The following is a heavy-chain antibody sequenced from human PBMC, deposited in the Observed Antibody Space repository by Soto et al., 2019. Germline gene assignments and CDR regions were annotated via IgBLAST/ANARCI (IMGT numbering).Heavy chain of an antibody. CDR2: ISGSGGRT. J-gene: IGHJ3*02. CDR3: AKDLFDRTTICAFDI. D-gene: IGHD4-4*01. CDR1: GFTFSSYA. Sequence: GGSLRLSCAASGFTFSSYAMSWVRQAPGKGLEWVSAISGSGGRTYYADSVKGRFTISRDNSKNTLYLQMNSLRAEDTAVYYCAKDLFDRTTICAFDIWGQGTMVTVSS. V-gene: IGHV3-23*01.